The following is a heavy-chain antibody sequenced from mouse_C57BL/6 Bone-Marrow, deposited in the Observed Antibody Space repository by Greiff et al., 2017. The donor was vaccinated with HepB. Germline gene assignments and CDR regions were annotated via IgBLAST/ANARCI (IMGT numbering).Heavy chain of an antibody. J-gene: IGHJ2*01. CDR3: ARRAQATYDY. CDR2: IDPSDSYT. Sequence: QVQLQQPGAELVKPGASVKLSCKASGYTFTSYWMQWVKQRPGQGLEWIGEIDPSDSYTNYNQKFKGKATLTVDTSSSTAYMQLSSLTSEDSAVYYWARRAQATYDYWGQGTTLTVSS. V-gene: IGHV1-50*01. D-gene: IGHD3-2*02. CDR1: GYTFTSYW.